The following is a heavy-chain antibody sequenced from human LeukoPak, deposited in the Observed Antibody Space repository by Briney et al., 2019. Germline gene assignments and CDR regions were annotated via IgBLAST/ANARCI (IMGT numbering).Heavy chain of an antibody. V-gene: IGHV3-21*01. J-gene: IGHJ4*02. Sequence: GGSLRLSCAASGFTFSRYWMSWVRQAPGKGLEWVSSISSSSSYIYYADSVKGRFTISRDNAKNSLYLQMNSLRAEDTAVYYCARDSYSRSLDYWGQGTLVTVSS. CDR1: GFTFSRYW. D-gene: IGHD6-13*01. CDR3: ARDSYSRSLDY. CDR2: ISSSSSYI.